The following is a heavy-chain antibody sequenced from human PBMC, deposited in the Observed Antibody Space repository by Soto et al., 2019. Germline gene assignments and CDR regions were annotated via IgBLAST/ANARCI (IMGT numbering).Heavy chain of an antibody. D-gene: IGHD4-17*01. CDR3: ANSWTTLTTGFDF. CDR2: ISSDGSEK. V-gene: IGHV3-30*18. Sequence: GGSLRLSCVASGFTFSNYAMHWVRQAPGKGLGWVAVISSDGSEKYYLDSVRDRFTISRDNSKNTLYLQMNNLRPEDTAMYYCANSWTTLTTGFDFWGHGAQVTVSS. J-gene: IGHJ4*01. CDR1: GFTFSNYA.